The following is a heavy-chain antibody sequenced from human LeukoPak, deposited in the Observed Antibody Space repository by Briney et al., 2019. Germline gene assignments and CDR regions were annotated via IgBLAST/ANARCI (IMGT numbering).Heavy chain of an antibody. J-gene: IGHJ4*02. D-gene: IGHD3-3*01. CDR2: INHSGST. CDR3: ARFCSVCVWTSKEDY. CDR1: GGSISSYY. V-gene: IGHV4-34*01. Sequence: SETLSLTCTVSGGSISSYYWSWIRQPPGKGLEWIGEINHSGSTNYNPSLKSRVTISVDTSKNQFSLKLSSVTAADTAVYYCARFCSVCVWTSKEDYWGQGTLVTVSS.